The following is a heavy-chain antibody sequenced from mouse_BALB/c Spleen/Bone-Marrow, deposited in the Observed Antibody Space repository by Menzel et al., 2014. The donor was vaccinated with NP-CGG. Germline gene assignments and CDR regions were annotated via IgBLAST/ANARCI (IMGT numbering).Heavy chain of an antibody. V-gene: IGHV1-74*01. Sequence: VQLQQSGAELVRPGASVKLSCKASGYTFTTHWVNWIKQRPGQGLEWIGRIDPSDNETHYNQKFKDKAMLTVDKSSNTAYMQPSGLKSEALGVYSGARGVRGRAWFAYGAKGLWSLSLQ. D-gene: IGHD3-1*01. CDR1: GYTFTTHW. CDR3: ARGVRGRAWFA. CDR2: IDPSDNET. J-gene: IGHJ3*01.